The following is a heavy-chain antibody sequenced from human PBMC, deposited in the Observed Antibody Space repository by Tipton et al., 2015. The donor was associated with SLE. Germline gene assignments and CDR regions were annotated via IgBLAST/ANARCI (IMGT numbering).Heavy chain of an antibody. V-gene: IGHV3-66*02. CDR2: IYSGGST. J-gene: IGHJ6*02. CDR3: ARDRTMVRGVRDYYGMDV. Sequence: GSLRLSCAASGFTVSSNYMSWVRQAPGKGLEWVSVIYSGGSTYYADSVKGRFTISRDNSKNTLYLQMNSLRAEDTAVYYCARDRTMVRGVRDYYGMDVWGQGTTVTVSS. CDR1: GFTVSSNY. D-gene: IGHD3-10*01.